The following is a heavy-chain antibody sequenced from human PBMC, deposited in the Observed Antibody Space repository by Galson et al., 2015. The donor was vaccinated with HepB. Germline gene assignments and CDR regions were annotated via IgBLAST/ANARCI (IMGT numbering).Heavy chain of an antibody. J-gene: IGHJ5*02. CDR2: IKQDGSEK. D-gene: IGHD6-19*01. V-gene: IGHV3-7*03. CDR1: GFTFSSYW. CDR3: ARDLSSGWAAWFDP. Sequence: SLRLSCAASGFTFSSYWMSWVRQAPGKGLEWVANIKQDGSEKYYVDSVKGRFTISRDNAKNSLYLQMNSLRAEDTAVYYCARDLSSGWAAWFDPWGQGTLVTVSS.